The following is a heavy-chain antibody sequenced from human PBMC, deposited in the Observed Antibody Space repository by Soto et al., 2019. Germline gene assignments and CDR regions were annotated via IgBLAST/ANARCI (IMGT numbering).Heavy chain of an antibody. CDR2: ISGTGGCT. Sequence: QVQLVESGGGLVKPGGSLRLSCAASGFSFSDSYMSWVRQAPGKGLEWVSFISGTGGCTGYADSVKGRFTISRDNAKNALSLQMNCLEVDDTGVYYCARDRGGYGPPDVWGQGNTVSVS. V-gene: IGHV3-11*04. CDR1: GFSFSDSY. J-gene: IGHJ6*02. D-gene: IGHD1-1*01. CDR3: ARDRGGYGPPDV.